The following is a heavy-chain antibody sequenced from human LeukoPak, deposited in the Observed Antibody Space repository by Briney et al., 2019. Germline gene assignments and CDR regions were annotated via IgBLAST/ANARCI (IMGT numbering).Heavy chain of an antibody. CDR2: IKQDGIHK. J-gene: IGHJ4*02. CDR1: GFTFSSYD. V-gene: IGHV3-7*01. CDR3: ARDDYGDYSHDY. Sequence: GGYLRLYCAASGFTFSSYDMSWVRQAQGKGLEWVANIKQDGIHKYYVDSVKGRFTISRDNAKNSLYLQMNSLRAEDTAVYYCARDDYGDYSHDYWGQGTLVTVSS. D-gene: IGHD4-17*01.